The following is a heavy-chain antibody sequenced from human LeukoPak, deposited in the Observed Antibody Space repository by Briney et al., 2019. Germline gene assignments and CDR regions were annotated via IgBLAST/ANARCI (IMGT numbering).Heavy chain of an antibody. CDR3: AKERYYYGSGTNFDY. V-gene: IGHV3-21*01. CDR1: GFTFSTHR. Sequence: PGGSLRLSCAASGFTFSTHRMHWVRQAPGKGLEWVSSISGTSTYIHYADSVRGRFTISRDNAKNSLYLQMNSLRAEDTAVYYCAKERYYYGSGTNFDYWGQGTLVTVSS. D-gene: IGHD3-10*01. J-gene: IGHJ4*02. CDR2: ISGTSTYI.